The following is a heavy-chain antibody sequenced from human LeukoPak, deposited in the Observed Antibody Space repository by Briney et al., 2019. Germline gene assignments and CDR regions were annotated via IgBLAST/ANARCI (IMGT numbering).Heavy chain of an antibody. CDR1: GGSISSYY. J-gene: IGHJ6*02. V-gene: IGHV4-59*01. Sequence: PSETLSLTCTVSGGSISSYYWSWIRQPPGKGLEWIGYIYYSGSTNYNPSLKSRVTISVDTSKNQFSLKLSSVTAADTAVYYCARANLYYDFWSGYYNLGRNQYGMDVWGQGTTVTVSS. CDR3: ARANLYYDFWSGYYNLGRNQYGMDV. D-gene: IGHD3-3*01. CDR2: IYYSGST.